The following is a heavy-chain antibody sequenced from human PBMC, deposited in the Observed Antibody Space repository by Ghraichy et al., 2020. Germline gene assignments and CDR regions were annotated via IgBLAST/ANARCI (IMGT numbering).Heavy chain of an antibody. CDR3: AREDIVVVPAAKVRYYYGMDV. D-gene: IGHD2-2*01. Sequence: GGSLRLSCAASGFTFSSYGMHWVRQAPGKGLEWVAVIWYDGSKKYYADSVKGRFTISRDNSKNTLYLQMKGLRAEDTAVYYCAREDIVVVPAAKVRYYYGMDVWGQGTTVIVSS. J-gene: IGHJ6*02. CDR2: IWYDGSKK. CDR1: GFTFSSYG. V-gene: IGHV3-33*01.